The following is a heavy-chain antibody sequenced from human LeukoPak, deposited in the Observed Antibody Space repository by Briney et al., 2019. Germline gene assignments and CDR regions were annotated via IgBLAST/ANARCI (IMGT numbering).Heavy chain of an antibody. D-gene: IGHD2-15*01. V-gene: IGHV3-30*02. CDR2: IRYDGSNK. J-gene: IGHJ6*03. Sequence: PGGSLRLSCAASGFTFTTYWMSWLRQAPGKGLEWVAFIRYDGSNKYYADSVKGRFTISRDNSKNTLYLQMNSLRAEDTAVYYCAKDAWFVPGGYCSGGSCYSGRFSYYMDVWGKGTTVTISS. CDR3: AKDAWFVPGGYCSGGSCYSGRFSYYMDV. CDR1: GFTFTTYW.